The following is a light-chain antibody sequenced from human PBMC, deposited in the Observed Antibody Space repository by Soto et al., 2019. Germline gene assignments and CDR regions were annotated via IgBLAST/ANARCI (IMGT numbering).Light chain of an antibody. V-gene: IGKV1-27*01. J-gene: IGKJ4*01. CDR2: AAS. CDR1: QGISNY. CDR3: QKYNSARLT. Sequence: DIQMTQSPSSLSASVGDRVTITCRASQGISNYLAWYQQKPGKVPKLLIYAASTLQSGVPSRFSGRGSGTDFTLTISSLQPDDVPTYYCQKYNSARLTFGGGTKVEIK.